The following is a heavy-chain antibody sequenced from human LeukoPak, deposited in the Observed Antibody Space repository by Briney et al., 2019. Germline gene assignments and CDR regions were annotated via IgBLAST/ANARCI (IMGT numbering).Heavy chain of an antibody. J-gene: IGHJ4*02. V-gene: IGHV3-49*04. CDR2: IRSKAYGGTT. CDR3: TTTYYYDSSGYYRFDY. Sequence: PGGSLRLSCTAPGFTFGDYAMSWVRQAPGKGLEWVGFIRSKAYGGTTEYAASVKGRFTISRDDSKSIAYLQMNSLNTEDTAVYYCTTTYYYDSSGYYRFDYWGQGTLVTVSS. D-gene: IGHD3-22*01. CDR1: GFTFGDYA.